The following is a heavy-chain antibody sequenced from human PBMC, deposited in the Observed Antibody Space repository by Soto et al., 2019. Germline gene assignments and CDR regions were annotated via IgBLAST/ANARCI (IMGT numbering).Heavy chain of an antibody. CDR2: IYYSGST. D-gene: IGHD3-22*01. Sequence: SETLSLTCTVSGGSISSGGYYWSWIRQHPGKGLEWIGYIYYSGSTYYNPSLKSRVTISVDTSKNQFSLKLSSVTAADTAVYYCARGGELYYYDSSGYWDWGQGTLVTVSS. V-gene: IGHV4-31*03. CDR3: ARGGELYYYDSSGYWD. J-gene: IGHJ4*02. CDR1: GGSISSGGYY.